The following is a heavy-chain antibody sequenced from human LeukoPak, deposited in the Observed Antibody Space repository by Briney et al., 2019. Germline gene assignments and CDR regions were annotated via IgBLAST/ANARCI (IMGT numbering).Heavy chain of an antibody. J-gene: IGHJ4*02. CDR1: GFTFSTYA. CDR3: ARAVAVAGLFGY. Sequence: PGGSLRLSCAASGFTFSTYAMSWVRQAPGKGLEWVSLITSSGSNTYYADSVKGRFTISRDNSKNTLYLQMNSLRAEDTAVYYCARAVAVAGLFGYWGQGTLVTVSS. CDR2: ITSSGSNT. D-gene: IGHD6-19*01. V-gene: IGHV3-23*01.